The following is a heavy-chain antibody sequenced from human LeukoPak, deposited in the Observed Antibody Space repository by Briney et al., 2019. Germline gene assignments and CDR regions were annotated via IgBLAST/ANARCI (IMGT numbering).Heavy chain of an antibody. Sequence: PGGSLRLSCAASGFTFSSCEMNWVRQAPGKGLEWVSHISSSGSTIYYADSVKGRFTISRDNAKNSLYLQMNSLRAEDTAVYYCARGEATAMVPDFDYWGQGTLVTVSS. D-gene: IGHD5-18*01. J-gene: IGHJ4*02. CDR1: GFTFSSCE. CDR3: ARGEATAMVPDFDY. CDR2: ISSSGSTI. V-gene: IGHV3-48*03.